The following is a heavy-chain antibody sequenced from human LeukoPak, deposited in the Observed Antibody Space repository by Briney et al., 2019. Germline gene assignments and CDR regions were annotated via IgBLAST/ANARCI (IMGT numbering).Heavy chain of an antibody. Sequence: SETLSLTCTVSGGSISSSSYYWGWIRQPPGKGLEWIGSIYYSGSTYYNPSLESRVTISVDTSKNQFSLKLSSVTAADTAVYYCARTGGGFALFDYWGQGTLVTVSS. CDR1: GGSISSSSYY. V-gene: IGHV4-39*07. CDR3: ARTGGGFALFDY. D-gene: IGHD3-16*01. CDR2: IYYSGST. J-gene: IGHJ4*02.